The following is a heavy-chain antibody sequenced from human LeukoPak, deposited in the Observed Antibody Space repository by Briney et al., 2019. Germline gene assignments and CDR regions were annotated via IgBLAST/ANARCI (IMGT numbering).Heavy chain of an antibody. CDR2: IHSDGST. D-gene: IGHD3-22*01. J-gene: IGHJ4*02. V-gene: IGHV3-53*01. Sequence: GGSLRLSCAASGFTVSSSYMSWVRQAPGKGLEWVSIIHSDGSTYYGDSVKGRFTISRDTSKNTLYLQMNSLRGEDTAMYYCARDLDYYDSSGSHRRRNYFDYWGQGTLVTVSS. CDR1: GFTVSSSY. CDR3: ARDLDYYDSSGSHRRRNYFDY.